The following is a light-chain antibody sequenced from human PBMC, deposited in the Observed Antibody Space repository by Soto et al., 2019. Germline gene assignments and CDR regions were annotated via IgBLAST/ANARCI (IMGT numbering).Light chain of an antibody. CDR3: SSYAGSSNV. Sequence: VRTQAPSASASPGQSVAISCTRTSSDVGGYNYVSWYQQHPGKAPKLMIYEVNKRPSGVPDRFSGSKSGDTASLTVSGLQAEDEADYYCSSYAGSSNVFGTGTKVTAL. CDR1: SSDVGGYNY. CDR2: EVN. V-gene: IGLV2-8*01. J-gene: IGLJ1*01.